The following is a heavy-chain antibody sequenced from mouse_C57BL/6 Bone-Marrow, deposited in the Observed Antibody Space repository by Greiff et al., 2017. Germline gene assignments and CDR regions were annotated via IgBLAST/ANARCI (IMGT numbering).Heavy chain of an antibody. CDR3: ARSGGSNWDAMDY. Sequence: VQLKEPGPELVKPGASVKISCKASGYAFSSSWLNWVQQRPGKGLEWIGRIYPGDGDPNYTEQFKSTATLPVDTSSSTASMQLSSLTSEDSAVYYCARSGGSNWDAMDYWGQGTSVTVSS. V-gene: IGHV1-82*01. J-gene: IGHJ4*01. CDR1: GYAFSSSW. D-gene: IGHD4-1*01. CDR2: IYPGDGDP.